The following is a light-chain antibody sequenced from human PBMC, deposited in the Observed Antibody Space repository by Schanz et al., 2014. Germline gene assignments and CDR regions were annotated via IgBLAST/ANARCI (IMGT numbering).Light chain of an antibody. CDR1: SSDVGGYNY. J-gene: IGLJ3*02. Sequence: QSVLIPPPSVSGSPGQSITISCTGTSSDVGGYNYVSWYQQHPGKAPKLMIYDVSNRPSGVSNRFSGSKSGNTASLTISGLQAEDEADYYCSSYTSSSSWVFGGGTKLTVL. V-gene: IGLV2-14*01. CDR2: DVS. CDR3: SSYTSSSSWV.